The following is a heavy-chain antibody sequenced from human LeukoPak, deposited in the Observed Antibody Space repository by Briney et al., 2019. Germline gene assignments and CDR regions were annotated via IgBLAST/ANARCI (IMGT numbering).Heavy chain of an antibody. CDR3: ASLSSGYYLFDY. V-gene: IGHV1-2*06. CDR2: INPNSGGT. D-gene: IGHD3-22*01. CDR1: GYTFTGYY. J-gene: IGHJ4*02. Sequence: ASAKVSCKASGYTFTGYYMHWVRQAPGQGLEWMGRINPNSGGTNYAQKFQGRVTMTRDTSISTAYMELSRLRSDDTAVYYCASLSSGYYLFDYWGQGTLVTVSS.